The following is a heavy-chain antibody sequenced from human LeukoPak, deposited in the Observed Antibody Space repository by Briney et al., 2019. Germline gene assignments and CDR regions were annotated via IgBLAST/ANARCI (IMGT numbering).Heavy chain of an antibody. V-gene: IGHV4-39*01. J-gene: IGHJ4*02. CDR3: ARHRRWFGQSFKTYRFDF. CDR2: IYYSGIT. CDR1: GGSISSTTYY. Sequence: SETLSLTCTVSGGSISSTTYYWGWIRQPPGKGLEWIGSIYYSGITYYTPSLRSRVTISTSKNQFSLNLSSVTAADTAVYYCARHRRWFGQSFKTYRFDFWGQGTLVTVSS. D-gene: IGHD3-10*01.